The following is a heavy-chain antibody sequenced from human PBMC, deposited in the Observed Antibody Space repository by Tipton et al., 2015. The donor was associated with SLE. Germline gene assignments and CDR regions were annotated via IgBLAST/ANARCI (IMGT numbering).Heavy chain of an antibody. CDR2: ISESGDT. CDR1: TGSISSFA. CDR3: ARDGGGDVLDF. Sequence: TLSLTCAVSTGSISSFAWNWIRQPPGRGLEWIGYISESGDTNYNPSLKSRVTMSVDTSKNQFSLKLTSLTAADTAIYFCARDGGGDVLDFWGQGALVTVSS. V-gene: IGHV4-59*01. J-gene: IGHJ4*02. D-gene: IGHD3-3*01.